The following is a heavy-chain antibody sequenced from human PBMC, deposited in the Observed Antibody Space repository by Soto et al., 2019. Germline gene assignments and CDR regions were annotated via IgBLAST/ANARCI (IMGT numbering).Heavy chain of an antibody. D-gene: IGHD3-9*01. CDR2: ISYDGSNK. J-gene: IGHJ6*02. Sequence: GGSLRLSCAASGFTFISYAMHWVRQAPGKGLEWVAVISYDGSNKYYADSVKGRFTISRDNSKNTLYLQMNSLRAEDTAVYYCARDALIYYYYGMDVWGQGTTVTVSS. CDR1: GFTFISYA. CDR3: ARDALIYYYYGMDV. V-gene: IGHV3-30-3*01.